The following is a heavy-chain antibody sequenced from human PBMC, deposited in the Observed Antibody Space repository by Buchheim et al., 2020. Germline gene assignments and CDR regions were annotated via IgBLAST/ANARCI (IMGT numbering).Heavy chain of an antibody. CDR1: GGTFSSYA. D-gene: IGHD3-16*01. Sequence: QVQLVQSGAEVKKPGSSVKVSCKASGGTFSSYAISWVRQAPGQGLEWMGRIIPILGIANYAQKFQGRVTITADKSTSTAYMELSSLRSVDTAVYYCARETDLGEPLLGYGMDVWGQGTT. CDR2: IIPILGIA. V-gene: IGHV1-69*04. J-gene: IGHJ6*02. CDR3: ARETDLGEPLLGYGMDV.